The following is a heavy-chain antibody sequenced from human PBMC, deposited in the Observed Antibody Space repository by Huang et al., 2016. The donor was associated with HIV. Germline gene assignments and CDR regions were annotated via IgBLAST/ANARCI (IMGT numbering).Heavy chain of an antibody. Sequence: QLQLQESGPGLVKPSETLSLTCTVSGGSISSSSYYWGWIRQPPGKGLEWIGSIYYSGRTDYNPSRKSRVTIAGDTSKNQFSLKLSSVTAADTAVYYCASYSSGYYAHDPDAFDIWGQGTMVTVSS. CDR1: GGSISSSSYY. J-gene: IGHJ3*02. CDR3: ASYSSGYYAHDPDAFDI. V-gene: IGHV4-39*01. CDR2: IYYSGRT. D-gene: IGHD3-22*01.